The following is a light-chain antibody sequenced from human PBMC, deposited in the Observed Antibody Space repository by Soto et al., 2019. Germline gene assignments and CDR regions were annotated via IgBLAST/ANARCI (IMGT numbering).Light chain of an antibody. CDR2: GAS. V-gene: IGKV3-15*01. J-gene: IGKJ4*01. Sequence: DIVMTQSPATLSVSPGERATLSCRASQSVNSNLAWYQQKPSQAPRLLIYGASTRATGIPARFSGSGSATEFTLTISSLQSEDSAIYFCQLYNNWPLTFGGGTKVDIK. CDR1: QSVNSN. CDR3: QLYNNWPLT.